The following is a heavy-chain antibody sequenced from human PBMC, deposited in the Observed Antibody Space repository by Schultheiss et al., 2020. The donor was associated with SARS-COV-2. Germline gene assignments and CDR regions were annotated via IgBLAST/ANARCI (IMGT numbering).Heavy chain of an antibody. CDR2: IYPGDFDI. D-gene: IGHD3-3*01. CDR1: GYKFTSQW. V-gene: IGHV5-51*01. Sequence: GGSLRLSCQGTGYKFTSQWIGWVRQMSGKGLEWMAIIYPGDFDIRYNPSFQGQVTISVDKSITTAYLRWSSLKASDTAMYYCARATWEWLSPLHFDRWGQGTLVTVSS. J-gene: IGHJ4*02. CDR3: ARATWEWLSPLHFDR.